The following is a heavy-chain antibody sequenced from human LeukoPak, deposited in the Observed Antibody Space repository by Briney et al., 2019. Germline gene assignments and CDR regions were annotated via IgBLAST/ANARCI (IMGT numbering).Heavy chain of an antibody. CDR2: IYHSGST. D-gene: IGHD6-19*01. CDR1: GYSISIGYY. J-gene: IGHJ5*02. V-gene: IGHV4-38-2*01. CDR3: ARHHSSGWNNWFDP. Sequence: SETLSLTCAVSGYSISIGYYWGRIRQPPGKGLEWIGSIYHSGSTYYNPSLKSRVTISVDTSKNQFSLKLSSVTAADTAVYYCARHHSSGWNNWFDPWGQGTLVTVPS.